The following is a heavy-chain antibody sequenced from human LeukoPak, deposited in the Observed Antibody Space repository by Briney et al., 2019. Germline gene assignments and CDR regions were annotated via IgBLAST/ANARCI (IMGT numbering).Heavy chain of an antibody. CDR3: AKLTLLGYCSGGSCYDRRVFDY. Sequence: ETLSLTCAVSGGSISSGGYSWSWVRQAPGKGLEWVSSITDSGGSTYYADSVKGRFTISRDNSKNTLYLQMNSLRAEDTAVYYCAKLTLLGYCSGGSCYDRRVFDYWGQGTLVTVSS. J-gene: IGHJ4*02. CDR2: ITDSGGST. CDR1: GGSISSGGYS. D-gene: IGHD2-15*01. V-gene: IGHV3-23*01.